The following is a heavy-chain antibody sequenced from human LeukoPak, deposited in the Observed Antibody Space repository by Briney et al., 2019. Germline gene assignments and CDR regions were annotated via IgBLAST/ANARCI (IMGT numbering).Heavy chain of an antibody. D-gene: IGHD1-26*01. V-gene: IGHV5-51*01. J-gene: IGHJ3*02. CDR1: GYSFTSYW. CDR3: ARVNSGSYWVGAFDI. CDR2: IYPGDSDT. Sequence: LGESLKISCKGSGYSFTSYWIGWVRQMPGKGLEWMGIIYPGDSDTRYSPSFQGQVTISADKPISTAYLQWSSLKASDTAMYYCARVNSGSYWVGAFDIWGQGTMVTVSS.